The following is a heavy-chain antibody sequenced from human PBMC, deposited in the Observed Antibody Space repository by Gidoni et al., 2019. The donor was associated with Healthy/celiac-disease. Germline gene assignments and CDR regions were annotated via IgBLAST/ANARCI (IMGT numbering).Heavy chain of an antibody. CDR3: ARRGYSGSYYGDAFDI. CDR1: GYSFTSYW. Sequence: EVQLVQSGAEVKKPGESLKISCKGSGYSFTSYWIGWVRQMPGNGLEWMGIISPGDSDTRYSPSFQGQVTISADKSISTAYLQWSSLKASDTAMYYCARRGYSGSYYGDAFDIWGQGTMVTVSS. J-gene: IGHJ3*02. D-gene: IGHD1-26*01. CDR2: ISPGDSDT. V-gene: IGHV5-51*01.